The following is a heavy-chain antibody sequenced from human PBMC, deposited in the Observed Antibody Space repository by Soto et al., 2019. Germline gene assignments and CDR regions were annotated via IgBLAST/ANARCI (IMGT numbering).Heavy chain of an antibody. CDR3: ARDHTYYYDSSGPSAYYYYYGMDV. Sequence: SETLSLTCTVSGGSISSYYWSWIRQPAGKGLEWIGLIYTSGSTNYNPSLKSRVTMSVDTSKNQFSLKLSSVTAADTAVYYCARDHTYYYDSSGPSAYYYYYGMDVWGQGTTVTVSS. CDR2: IYTSGST. D-gene: IGHD3-22*01. V-gene: IGHV4-4*07. CDR1: GGSISSYY. J-gene: IGHJ6*02.